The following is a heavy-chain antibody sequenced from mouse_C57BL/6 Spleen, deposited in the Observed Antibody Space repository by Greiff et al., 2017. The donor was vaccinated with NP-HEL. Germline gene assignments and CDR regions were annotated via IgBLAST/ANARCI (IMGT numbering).Heavy chain of an antibody. CDR2: INPYNGGT. D-gene: IGHD2-2*01. CDR3: ARSYYGYDVWFAY. J-gene: IGHJ3*01. Sequence: VQLKQSGPVLVKPGASVKMSCKASGYTFTDYYMNWVKQSHGKSLEWIGVINPYNGGTSYNQKFKGKATLTVDKSSSTAYMELNSLTSEDSAVYYCARSYYGYDVWFAYWGQGTLVTVSA. CDR1: GYTFTDYY. V-gene: IGHV1-19*01.